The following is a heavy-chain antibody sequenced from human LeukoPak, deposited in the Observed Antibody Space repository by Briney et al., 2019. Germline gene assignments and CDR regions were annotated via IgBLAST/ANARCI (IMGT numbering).Heavy chain of an antibody. J-gene: IGHJ6*02. Sequence: GGSLRLSCAASGFTVSSNYMSWVRQAPGKGLGWVSVIYSGGSTYYADSVKGRFTISRDNSKNTLYLQMNSLRAEDTAVYYCARDHSMVRGVTRYYYYGMDVWGQGATVTVSS. V-gene: IGHV3-66*01. CDR2: IYSGGST. D-gene: IGHD3-10*01. CDR3: ARDHSMVRGVTRYYYYGMDV. CDR1: GFTVSSNY.